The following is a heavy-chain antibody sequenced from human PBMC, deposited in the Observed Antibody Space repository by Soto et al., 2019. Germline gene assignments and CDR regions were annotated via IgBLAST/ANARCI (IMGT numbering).Heavy chain of an antibody. Sequence: QVQLVQSGAEVKKPGASVKDSCKASGYTFTSYPMHWVRQAPGQRLEWMGWINAGNGNTKYSQKFQGRVTITMDTSASTAYMELSSLRSEDTAGYYCARDVGATGDWGQGTLVTVSS. D-gene: IGHD1-26*01. V-gene: IGHV1-3*01. CDR1: GYTFTSYP. J-gene: IGHJ4*02. CDR3: ARDVGATGD. CDR2: INAGNGNT.